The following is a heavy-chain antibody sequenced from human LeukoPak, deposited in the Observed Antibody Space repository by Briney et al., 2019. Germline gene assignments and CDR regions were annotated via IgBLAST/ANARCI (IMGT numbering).Heavy chain of an antibody. Sequence: GRSLRLSCAASGFTFSSYGMHWVRQAPGKGLEWVAVIWYDGSNKYYADSVKGRFTIFRDNSKNTLYLQMNSLRAEDTAVYYCARDQDGVTSRYNWLDPWGQGTLVTVSS. J-gene: IGHJ5*02. D-gene: IGHD2-21*02. V-gene: IGHV3-33*01. CDR1: GFTFSSYG. CDR3: ARDQDGVTSRYNWLDP. CDR2: IWYDGSNK.